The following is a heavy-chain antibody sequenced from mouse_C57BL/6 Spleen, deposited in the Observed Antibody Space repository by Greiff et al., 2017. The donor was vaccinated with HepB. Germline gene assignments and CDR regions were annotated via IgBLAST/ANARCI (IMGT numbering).Heavy chain of an antibody. D-gene: IGHD1-1*01. CDR1: GYTFTSYW. V-gene: IGHV1-50*01. J-gene: IGHJ3*01. CDR2: IDPSDSYT. Sequence: QVQLQQPGAELVKPGASVKLSCKASGYTFTSYWLQWVKQRPGQGLEWIGEIDPSDSYTNYNQKFKGKATLTVDTSSSTAYMQLSSLTSEDSAVYYCERVRGFYYGSSPAWFAYWGQGTLVTVSA. CDR3: ERVRGFYYGSSPAWFAY.